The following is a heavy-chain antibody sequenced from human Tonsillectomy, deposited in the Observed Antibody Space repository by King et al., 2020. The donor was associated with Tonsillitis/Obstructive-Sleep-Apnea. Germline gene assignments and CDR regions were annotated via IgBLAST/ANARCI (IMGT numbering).Heavy chain of an antibody. D-gene: IGHD3-22*01. J-gene: IGHJ6*03. V-gene: IGHV3-66*01. CDR2: IYSGGST. CDR3: AGWLRRYYYYYLDV. CDR1: GFTVSSNY. Sequence: VQLVESGGGLVQPGGSLRLSCAASGFTVSSNYMSWVRQAPGKGLEWVSVIYSGGSTYYADSVKGRFTISRDNSKNTPYLQMNSRRAEDTAVYYCAGWLRRYYYYYLDVWGKGTTVTVSS.